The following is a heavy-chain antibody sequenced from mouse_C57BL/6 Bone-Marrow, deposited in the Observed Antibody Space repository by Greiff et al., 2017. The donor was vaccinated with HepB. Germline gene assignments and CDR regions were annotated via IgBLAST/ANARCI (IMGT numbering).Heavy chain of an antibody. CDR1: GYSFTGYY. V-gene: IGHV1-42*01. CDR3: ARCEIYDGYVYYFDY. D-gene: IGHD2-2*01. CDR2: IDPSTGGT. Sequence: VQLKESGPELVKPGASVKISCKASGYSFTGYYMNWVKQSPEKGLEWIGEIDPSTGGTTYNQKFKAKATLTVDKSSSTAYMQLKGLTSEDSAVYYCARCEIYDGYVYYFDYWGQGTTLTVSS. J-gene: IGHJ2*01.